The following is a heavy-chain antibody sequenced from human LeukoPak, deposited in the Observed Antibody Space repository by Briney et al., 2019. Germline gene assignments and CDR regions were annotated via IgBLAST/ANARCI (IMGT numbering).Heavy chain of an antibody. V-gene: IGHV4-59*02. Sequence: PSETLFLTCTVSGDSVSSSYWSWVRQPPGKGLEWLAYIYYRGDANYNPSLKSRLTISLDMSRNQASLKLLSVTAADTAVYYCTKNAGRGRPSDLWGQGILVTVSS. CDR3: TKNAGRGRPSDL. CDR1: GDSVSSSY. D-gene: IGHD2-15*01. J-gene: IGHJ5*02. CDR2: IYYRGDA.